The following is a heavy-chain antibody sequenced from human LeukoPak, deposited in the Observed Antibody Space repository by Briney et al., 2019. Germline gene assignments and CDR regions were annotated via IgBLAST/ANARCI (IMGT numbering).Heavy chain of an antibody. D-gene: IGHD2-2*01. J-gene: IGHJ3*01. CDR3: VRDQGYCTSASCRGDAFDV. Sequence: GGSLRLSCAASGFTFSTCAMAWVRQAPGKGLEWVAKIKEDGSEKYYVDSVKGRFTISRDNAKNSLSLQMHSLRDEDTAVYYCVRDQGYCTSASCRGDAFDVWGQGSMVSVSS. CDR2: IKEDGSEK. V-gene: IGHV3-7*01. CDR1: GFTFSTCA.